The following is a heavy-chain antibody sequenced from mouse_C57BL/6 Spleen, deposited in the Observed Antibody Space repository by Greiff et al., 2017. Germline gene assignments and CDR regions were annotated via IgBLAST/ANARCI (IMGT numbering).Heavy chain of an antibody. D-gene: IGHD4-1*01. CDR1: GYTFTDYN. CDR3: ARSGTGTLYYYAMDY. J-gene: IGHJ4*01. Sequence: EVQLQQSGPELVKPGASVKMSCKASGYTFTDYNMHWVKQSHGKSLEWIGYINPNNGGTSYNQKFKGKATLTVNKSSSTAYMELRSLTAEVSAVYYCARSGTGTLYYYAMDYWGQGTSVTVSS. CDR2: INPNNGGT. V-gene: IGHV1-22*01.